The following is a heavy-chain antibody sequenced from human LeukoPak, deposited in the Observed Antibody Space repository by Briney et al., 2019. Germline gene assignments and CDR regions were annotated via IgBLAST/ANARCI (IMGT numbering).Heavy chain of an antibody. CDR3: AREGVGATMDY. J-gene: IGHJ4*02. V-gene: IGHV3-11*01. Sequence: GGSLRLSCAASGFTFSDYYMSWIRQAPGKGLEWVSYISSSGSTIYYADSVKGRFTIPRDDAKNSLYLRMNSLRAEDTAVYYCAREGVGATMDYWGQGTLVTVSS. D-gene: IGHD1-26*01. CDR2: ISSSGSTI. CDR1: GFTFSDYY.